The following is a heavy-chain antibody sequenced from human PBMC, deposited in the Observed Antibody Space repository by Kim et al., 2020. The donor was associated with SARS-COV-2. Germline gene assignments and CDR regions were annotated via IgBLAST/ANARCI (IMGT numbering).Heavy chain of an antibody. Sequence: SETLSLTCTVSGGSISSGGYYWSWIRQHPGKGLEWIGYIYYSGSTYYNPSLKSRVTISVDTSKNQFSLKLSSVTAADTAVYYCARSVTPGLWLRDFGYWGQGTLVTVSS. CDR1: GGSISSGGYY. J-gene: IGHJ4*02. D-gene: IGHD4-4*01. CDR3: ARSVTPGLWLRDFGY. CDR2: IYYSGST. V-gene: IGHV4-31*03.